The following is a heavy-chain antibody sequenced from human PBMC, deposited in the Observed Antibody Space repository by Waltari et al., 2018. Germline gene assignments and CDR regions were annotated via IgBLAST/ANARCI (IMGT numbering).Heavy chain of an antibody. J-gene: IGHJ5*02. CDR2: INPNSGGT. Sequence: QVQLVQSGAEVKKPGASVKVSCKASGYTFTGYYMPWVRQAPGQGLEWMGWINPNSGGTNYAQKFQGRVTMTRDTSISTAYMELSRLRSDDTAVYYCARDRVRGAATNWFDPWGQGTLVTVSS. CDR3: ARDRVRGAATNWFDP. CDR1: GYTFTGYY. D-gene: IGHD2-15*01. V-gene: IGHV1-2*02.